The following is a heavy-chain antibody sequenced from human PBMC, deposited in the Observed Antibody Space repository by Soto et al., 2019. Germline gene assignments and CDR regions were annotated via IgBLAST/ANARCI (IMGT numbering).Heavy chain of an antibody. Sequence: PSETLSLTCTVSVDSISPYYGSWIRQSPGKGLEWLGCIYYSGSADYNPSLKSRVTISVDTSKNQFSLKLSSVTAADTAVYYCARHKVVGYYNFWSDYDYWGQGTLVTVSS. V-gene: IGHV4-59*08. J-gene: IGHJ4*02. CDR1: VDSISPYY. CDR3: ARHKVVGYYNFWSDYDY. CDR2: IYYSGSA. D-gene: IGHD3-3*01.